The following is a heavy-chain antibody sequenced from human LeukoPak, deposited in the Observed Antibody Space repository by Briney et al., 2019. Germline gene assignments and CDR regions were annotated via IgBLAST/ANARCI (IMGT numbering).Heavy chain of an antibody. CDR2: ISSSGSTI. J-gene: IGHJ3*02. D-gene: IGHD3-10*01. CDR1: GFTVSTNY. CDR3: ARGGSGSYLGAFDI. V-gene: IGHV3-11*04. Sequence: GGSLRLSCAASGFTVSTNYMTWVRQAPGKGLEWVSYISSSGSTIYYADSVKGRFTISRDNAKNSLYLQMNSLRAEDTAVYYCARGGSGSYLGAFDIWGHGTMVTVSS.